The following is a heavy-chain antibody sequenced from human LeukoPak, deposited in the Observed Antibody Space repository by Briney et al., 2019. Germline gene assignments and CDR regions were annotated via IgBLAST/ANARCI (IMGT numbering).Heavy chain of an antibody. Sequence: GGSLRLSCAASGFTFSSYSMNWVRQAPGKGLEWVSYISSSSSTIYYADSVRGRFTIFRDNAKDSVHLQMNSLRAEDSATYYCVREGFYFFDFWGQGTLVTVSS. CDR1: GFTFSSYS. V-gene: IGHV3-48*04. CDR2: ISSSSSTI. J-gene: IGHJ4*01. CDR3: VREGFYFFDF.